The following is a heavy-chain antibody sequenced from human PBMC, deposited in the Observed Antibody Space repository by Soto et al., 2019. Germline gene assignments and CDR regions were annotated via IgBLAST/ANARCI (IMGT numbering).Heavy chain of an antibody. CDR2: ISYDGSNK. V-gene: IGHV3-30-3*01. D-gene: IGHD3-22*01. J-gene: IGHJ4*02. CDR3: ARDRYYDSSGYYSPTFDY. Sequence: VQLVNSGGGLVQPGGSLRLSCAASGFTFSSYAMHWVRQAPGKGLEWVAVISYDGSNKYYADSVKGRFTISRDNSKNTLYLQMNSLRAEDTAVYYCARDRYYDSSGYYSPTFDYWGQGTLVTVSS. CDR1: GFTFSSYA.